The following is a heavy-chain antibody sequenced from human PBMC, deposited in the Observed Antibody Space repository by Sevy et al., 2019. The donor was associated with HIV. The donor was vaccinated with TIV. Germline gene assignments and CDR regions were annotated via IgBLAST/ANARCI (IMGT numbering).Heavy chain of an antibody. CDR1: GFTFSNAW. CDR2: IKSKTDGGTT. J-gene: IGHJ4*02. CDR3: TTDHQDDFWSGYDDY. V-gene: IGHV3-15*01. Sequence: GGSLRLSCAASGFTFSNAWMSWVRQAPGKGLEWVGRIKSKTDGGTTDYAAPVKGRFTISRDDSKNTLYLQMNSLKTEDTAGYYCTTDHQDDFWSGYDDYWGQGTLVTVSS. D-gene: IGHD3-3*01.